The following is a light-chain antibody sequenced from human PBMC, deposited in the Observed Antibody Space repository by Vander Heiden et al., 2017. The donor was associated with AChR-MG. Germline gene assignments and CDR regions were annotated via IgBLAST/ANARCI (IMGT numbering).Light chain of an antibody. CDR1: NLGSKP. CDR3: QVWDSNSGHWV. V-gene: IGLV3-21*04. Sequence: SYDLTQPPSVSVAPGETASLACGGDNLGSKPVHWYQHKEGQAPVLVIHYDSNRPSGVPERFSGSKSGNTATLSIRGVEVGDEADYFCQVWDSNSGHWVFGGGTRLT. CDR2: YDS. J-gene: IGLJ3*02.